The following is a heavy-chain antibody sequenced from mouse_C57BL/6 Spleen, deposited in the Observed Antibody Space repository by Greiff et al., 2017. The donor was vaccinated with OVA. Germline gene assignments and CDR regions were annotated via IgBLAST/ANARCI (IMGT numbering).Heavy chain of an antibody. CDR1: GCTFTSYW. Sequence: VQLQQSGAELVKPGASVKMSCKASGCTFTSYWITWVKQRPGQGLEWIGDIYPGSGSTNYNEKFKSKATLTVDTSSSTAYMQLSSLTSEDSAVYYCAKYDYDGLAMDYWGQGTSVTVSS. V-gene: IGHV1-55*01. D-gene: IGHD2-4*01. CDR2: IYPGSGST. J-gene: IGHJ4*01. CDR3: AKYDYDGLAMDY.